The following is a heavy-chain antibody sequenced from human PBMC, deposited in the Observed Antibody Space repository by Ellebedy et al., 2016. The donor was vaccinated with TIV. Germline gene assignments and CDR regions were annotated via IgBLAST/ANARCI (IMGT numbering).Heavy chain of an antibody. CDR3: ATDLRLGGDFDY. Sequence: ASVKVSXXVSGYTLTELSMHWVRQAPGKGLEWMGGFDPEDGETIYAQKFQGRVTMTEDTSTDTAYMELSSLRSEDTAVYYCATDLRLGGDFDYWGQGTLVTVSS. J-gene: IGHJ4*02. D-gene: IGHD5/OR15-5a*01. CDR1: GYTLTELS. V-gene: IGHV1-24*01. CDR2: FDPEDGET.